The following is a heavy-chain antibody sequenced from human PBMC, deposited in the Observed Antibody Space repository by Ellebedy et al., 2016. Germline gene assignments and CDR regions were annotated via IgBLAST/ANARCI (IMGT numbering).Heavy chain of an antibody. J-gene: IGHJ3*02. Sequence: GGSLRLSXKGSGYSFTSYWIGWVRQMPGKGLEWMGIIYPGDSDTRYSPSFQGQVTISADKSISTAYLQWSSLKASDTAMYYCAGRLDRKAFDIWGQGTMVTVSS. CDR3: AGRLDRKAFDI. V-gene: IGHV5-51*01. CDR1: GYSFTSYW. CDR2: IYPGDSDT.